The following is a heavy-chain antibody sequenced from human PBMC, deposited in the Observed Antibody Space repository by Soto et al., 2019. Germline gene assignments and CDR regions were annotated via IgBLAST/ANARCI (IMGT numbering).Heavy chain of an antibody. J-gene: IGHJ3*02. CDR1: GFNFDDYT. D-gene: IGHD6-19*01. CDR2: ISWDGGST. V-gene: IGHV3-43*01. Sequence: GGSLRLSCAASGFNFDDYTMHWVRQAPGKGLEWVSLISWDGGSTYYADSVKERFTISRDNSKNSLYLQMNSLRTEDNALYYCAKDPGYSSGWYAFDIWGQGTMVTVSS. CDR3: AKDPGYSSGWYAFDI.